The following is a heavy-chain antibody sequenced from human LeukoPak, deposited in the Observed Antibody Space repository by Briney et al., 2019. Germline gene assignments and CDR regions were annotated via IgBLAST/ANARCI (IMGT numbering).Heavy chain of an antibody. J-gene: IGHJ4*02. CDR1: GFTFSSYS. V-gene: IGHV3-21*01. CDR3: ARDLASGIAAAGTFGY. Sequence: GGSLRLSCAASGFTFSSYSMNWVRQAPGKGLEWVSSISSSSSYIYYADSVKGRFTISRDNAKNSLYLQMNSLRAEDTAVYYCARDLASGIAAAGTFGYWGQGTLVTVSS. CDR2: ISSSSSYI. D-gene: IGHD6-13*01.